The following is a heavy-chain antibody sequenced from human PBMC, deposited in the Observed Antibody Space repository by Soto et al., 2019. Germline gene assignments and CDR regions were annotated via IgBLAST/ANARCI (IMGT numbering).Heavy chain of an antibody. CDR1: GYTFTSYG. CDR3: ARDSPIAAAGYYNYYGMDV. J-gene: IGHJ6*02. D-gene: IGHD6-13*01. V-gene: IGHV1-18*01. Sequence: QVQLVQDGAEVKKPGASVKVSCKASGYTFTSYGISWVRQAPGQGLEWMGWISAYNGNTNYAQKLQGRVTMTTDTSTSTAYMELRSLRSDDTAVYYCARDSPIAAAGYYNYYGMDVWGQGTTVTVSS. CDR2: ISAYNGNT.